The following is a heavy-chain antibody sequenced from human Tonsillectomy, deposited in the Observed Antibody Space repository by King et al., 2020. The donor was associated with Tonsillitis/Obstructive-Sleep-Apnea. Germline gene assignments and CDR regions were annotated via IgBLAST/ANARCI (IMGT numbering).Heavy chain of an antibody. CDR1: GFTFSDYA. V-gene: IGHV3-23*04. CDR3: GKASYDFWSGYQGPLDY. J-gene: IGHJ4*02. Sequence: VQLVESGGGLVQPGGSLRLSCAASGFTFSDYAMSWVRQAPGKGLEWVSTITGSGATTYYADSVKGRFTISRDNSRNTLFLQMNSPRAEDTAVYYCGKASYDFWSGYQGPLDYWGQGTLVTVSS. D-gene: IGHD3-3*01. CDR2: ITGSGATT.